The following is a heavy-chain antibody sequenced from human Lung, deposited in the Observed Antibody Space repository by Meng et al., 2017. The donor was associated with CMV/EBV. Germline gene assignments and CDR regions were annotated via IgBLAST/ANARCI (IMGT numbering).Heavy chain of an antibody. CDR1: GGSVSSGSYY. J-gene: IGHJ6*04. CDR2: IYYSGST. CDR3: ARLGGLRFAFWYGRDV. Sequence: EXXTISCTVSGGSVSSGSYYWSWIRQPPGKGLEWIGYIYYSGSTNYNPSLKSRVTISVDTSKNQFSLKLSSVTAADTAVYYCARLGGLRFAFWYGRDVWXKGTXVTVSS. D-gene: IGHD3-3*01. V-gene: IGHV4-61*01.